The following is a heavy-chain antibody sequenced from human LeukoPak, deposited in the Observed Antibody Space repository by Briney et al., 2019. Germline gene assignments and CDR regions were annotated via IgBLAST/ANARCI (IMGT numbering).Heavy chain of an antibody. V-gene: IGHV1-18*01. CDR3: ARVEVEFEIYYDSNPHPGGDC. CDR2: IGAYNGNT. Sequence: ASVKVSCKASGYTFTSYGISWVRQAPGQGLEWMGWIGAYNGNTNYAQKLQGRVTMTTDTSTSTAYMELRSLRSDDTAVYYCARVEVEFEIYYDSNPHPGGDCWGQGTLVTVSS. J-gene: IGHJ4*02. D-gene: IGHD3-22*01. CDR1: GYTFTSYG.